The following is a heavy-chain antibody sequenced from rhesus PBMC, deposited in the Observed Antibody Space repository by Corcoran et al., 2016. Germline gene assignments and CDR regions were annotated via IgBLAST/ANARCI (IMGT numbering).Heavy chain of an antibody. CDR2: ISNGGGST. D-gene: IGHD3-28*01. CDR3: ARDLDYDSGDYTGMGFFDY. V-gene: IGHV3-178*01. Sequence: EVQLVESGGGLAKPGGSLRLSCAASGFTFSDYYMEWVRQAPGQGLDWVSRISNGGGSTWYSDSVKGRFTISRENAKNTLYLQMNSLRAEDTAVYYCARDLDYDSGDYTGMGFFDYWGQGVLVTVSS. CDR1: GFTFSDYY. J-gene: IGHJ4*01.